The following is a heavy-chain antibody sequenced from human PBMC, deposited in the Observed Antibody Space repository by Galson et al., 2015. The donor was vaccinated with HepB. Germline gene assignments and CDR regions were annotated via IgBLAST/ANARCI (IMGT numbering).Heavy chain of an antibody. Sequence: SLRLSCAASGFTFRTYVMHWVRQAPGKGLEWVAFIRNDGSKKYYADSMKGRFTISRDNSKNTLYLQVNSVRPEDTAVYYCAKGPTVGCSGGNCYFDPWGQGGPVHVPS. CDR1: GFTFRTYV. CDR2: IRNDGSKK. J-gene: IGHJ4*03. CDR3: AKGPTVGCSGGNCYFDP. D-gene: IGHD2-15*01. V-gene: IGHV3-30*02.